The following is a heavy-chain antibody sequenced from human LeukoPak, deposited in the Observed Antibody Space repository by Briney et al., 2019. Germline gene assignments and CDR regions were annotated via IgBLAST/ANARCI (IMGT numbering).Heavy chain of an antibody. Sequence: SVRVSCKASGGTFSSYAISWVRQAPGQGLEWMGGIIPIFGTANYAQKFQGRVTITADESTSTAYMELSSLRSEDTAVYYCARSPDDFWSGYENWFDPWGQGTLVTVSS. D-gene: IGHD3-3*01. CDR2: IIPIFGTA. CDR1: GGTFSSYA. V-gene: IGHV1-69*01. CDR3: ARSPDDFWSGYENWFDP. J-gene: IGHJ5*02.